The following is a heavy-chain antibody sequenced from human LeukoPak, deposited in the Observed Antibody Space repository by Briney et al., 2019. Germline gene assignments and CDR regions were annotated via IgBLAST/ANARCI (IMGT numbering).Heavy chain of an antibody. CDR1: GYTLTELS. D-gene: IGHD1-26*01. Sequence: ASVKVSCKVSGYTLTELSMHWVRQAPGKGREWMGGFYPEDGETIYAQKFQGRVTMTEDTSTDTAYMELSSLRSEGTAVYYCATAKLPHRGSYYGSWFNPWGQGTLVTVSS. J-gene: IGHJ5*02. CDR3: ATAKLPHRGSYYGSWFNP. V-gene: IGHV1-24*01. CDR2: FYPEDGET.